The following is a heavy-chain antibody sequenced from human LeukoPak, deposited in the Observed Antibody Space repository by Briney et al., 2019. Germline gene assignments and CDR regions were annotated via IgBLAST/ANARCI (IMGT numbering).Heavy chain of an antibody. Sequence: GGSLRLPCEASGFTFSSYGMHWVRQAPGRGLEWVALITYDGYYKYYADSVKGRLTISSDNSKNTLYLHMNSLRPEDTAVYYCAKDRSAVVRASPMDYWGQGTLVIVSS. V-gene: IGHV3-30*18. J-gene: IGHJ4*02. CDR2: ITYDGYYK. CDR3: AKDRSAVVRASPMDY. D-gene: IGHD3-10*01. CDR1: GFTFSSYG.